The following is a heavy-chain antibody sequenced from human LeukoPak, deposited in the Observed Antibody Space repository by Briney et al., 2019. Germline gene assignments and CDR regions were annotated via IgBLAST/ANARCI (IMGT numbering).Heavy chain of an antibody. V-gene: IGHV3-74*01. D-gene: IGHD3-22*01. J-gene: IGHJ4*02. Sequence: GGSLRLSCAASGFTFSSYWMHWVRQAPGKGLVWVSRINSDGGSTSYADSVKGRFTISRDNAKNTLYLQMNSLRAEDTAVYYCARTYYYDSSGYYQPDYWGQGTLVTVSS. CDR1: GFTFSSYW. CDR2: INSDGGST. CDR3: ARTYYYDSSGYYQPDY.